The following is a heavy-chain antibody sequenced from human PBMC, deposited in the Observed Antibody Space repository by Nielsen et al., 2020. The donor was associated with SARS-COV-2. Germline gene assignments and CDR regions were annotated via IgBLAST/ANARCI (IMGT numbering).Heavy chain of an antibody. CDR1: GYTFTSYA. D-gene: IGHD2-2*01. CDR3: ARRVVVVQTGFHYSYMDV. Sequence: ASVKVSCKASGYTFTSYAMHWVRQAPGQRLEWMGWINAGNGNTKYSQKFQGRVTITRDTSASTAYMELSSLRSEDTAMFYCARRVVVVQTGFHYSYMDVWGKGTTVTVSS. V-gene: IGHV1-3*01. J-gene: IGHJ6*03. CDR2: INAGNGNT.